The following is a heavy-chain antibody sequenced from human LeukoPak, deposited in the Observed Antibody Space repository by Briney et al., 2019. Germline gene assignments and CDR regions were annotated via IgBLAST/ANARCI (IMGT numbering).Heavy chain of an antibody. Sequence: PGGSLRLSCAASGFNFSSYGIHWVRQAPGKGLEWVAVISNDGSNKFYSDSVRGRFTTSRDNSKNTLYLQMNSLRAEDTAVYYCAKDHTGTYYYYYGMDVWGQGTTVTVSS. D-gene: IGHD1-26*01. V-gene: IGHV3-30*18. CDR3: AKDHTGTYYYYYGMDV. CDR1: GFNFSSYG. CDR2: ISNDGSNK. J-gene: IGHJ6*02.